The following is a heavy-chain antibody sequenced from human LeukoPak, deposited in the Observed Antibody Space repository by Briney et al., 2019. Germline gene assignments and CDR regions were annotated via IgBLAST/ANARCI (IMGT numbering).Heavy chain of an antibody. V-gene: IGHV4-59*01. D-gene: IGHD3-9*01. CDR3: ATVVRDDILTGYYIDH. Sequence: SETLSLTCTVSGGSISSYYWSWIRQPPGKGLEWIGYIYYSGSTKYNPSFKSRVTLSVDTSKNQFSLKLISVTAADTAVYYCATVVRDDILTGYYIDHWGQGTLVTVSS. CDR1: GGSISSYY. CDR2: IYYSGST. J-gene: IGHJ4*02.